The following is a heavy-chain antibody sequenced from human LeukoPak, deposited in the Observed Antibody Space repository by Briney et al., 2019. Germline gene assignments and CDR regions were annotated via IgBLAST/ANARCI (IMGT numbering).Heavy chain of an antibody. CDR2: ISGSGGST. D-gene: IGHD3-9*01. J-gene: IGHJ6*02. Sequence: GGSLRLSCAASGFTFSSYAMSWVRQAPGKGLEWVSAISGSGGSTYYADSVKGRFTISRDNSKNTLYLQMNSLRAEDTAVYYCAKDLSRRYFVAYYGMDVWGQGTTVTVSS. CDR1: GFTFSSYA. CDR3: AKDLSRRYFVAYYGMDV. V-gene: IGHV3-23*01.